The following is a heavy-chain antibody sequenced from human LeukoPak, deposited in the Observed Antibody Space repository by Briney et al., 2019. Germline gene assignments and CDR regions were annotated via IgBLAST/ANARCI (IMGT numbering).Heavy chain of an antibody. Sequence: SETLSLTCTVSGGSTSSSYWSWIRQPPGKGLEWSGYIYYSGSTNYNPSLNSRGTTSLDTSGKQLSLKLTSVTAADMAVYYCARDPKWRATTGTTAAFDIWGQGTMVTVPS. D-gene: IGHD1-1*01. CDR3: ARDPKWRATTGTTAAFDI. CDR1: GGSTSSSY. CDR2: IYYSGST. V-gene: IGHV4-59*01. J-gene: IGHJ3*02.